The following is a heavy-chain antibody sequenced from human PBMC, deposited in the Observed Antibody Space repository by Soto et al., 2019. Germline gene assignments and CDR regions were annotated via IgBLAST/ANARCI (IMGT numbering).Heavy chain of an antibody. Sequence: GGSLRLSCAASGFTFSNYGMSWVRQAPGKGLEWVSALPEIGTNTYYADSVKGRFTISRDNSRNTLFLQINNLRAGDTAVYYCAKKSGVGATWYFDYWGQGTLVTVSS. V-gene: IGHV3-23*01. D-gene: IGHD1-26*01. CDR3: AKKSGVGATWYFDY. CDR2: LPEIGTNT. CDR1: GFTFSNYG. J-gene: IGHJ4*02.